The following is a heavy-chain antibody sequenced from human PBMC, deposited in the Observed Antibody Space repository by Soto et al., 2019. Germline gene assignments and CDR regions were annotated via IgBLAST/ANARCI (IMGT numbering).Heavy chain of an antibody. CDR1: GYSFTSYL. CDR3: EKLNGTTSDDDFEL. CDR2: IDPSDSYT. V-gene: IGHV5-10-1*01. Sequence: GESLQISFKASGYSFTSYLINWVRQMPVKGLEWMGRIDPSDSYTNYNPSFQGHVTISVDKSIATAYLQWSGLKASDTAMYYCEKLNGTTSDDDFELWGQGTRVAV. D-gene: IGHD1-20*01. J-gene: IGHJ3*01.